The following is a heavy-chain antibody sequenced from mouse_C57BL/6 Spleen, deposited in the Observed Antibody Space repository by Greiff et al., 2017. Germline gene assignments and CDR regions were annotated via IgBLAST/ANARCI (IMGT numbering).Heavy chain of an antibody. Sequence: EVKVVESGGGLVKPGGSLKLSCAASGFTFSSYAMSWVRQTPEKRLEWVATISDGGSYTYYPDNVQGRFNISRDNAKNNLYLQMSHLKSEDTAMYYCARDNYGSSYDYAIDYWGQGTSVTVSS. V-gene: IGHV5-4*01. CDR3: ARDNYGSSYDYAIDY. CDR2: ISDGGSYT. CDR1: GFTFSSYA. D-gene: IGHD1-1*01. J-gene: IGHJ4*01.